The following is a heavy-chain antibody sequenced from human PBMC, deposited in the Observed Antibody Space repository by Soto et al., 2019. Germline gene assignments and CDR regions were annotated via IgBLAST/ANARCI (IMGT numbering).Heavy chain of an antibody. V-gene: IGHV1-69*06. J-gene: IGHJ6*02. CDR2: IIPIFGTA. CDR3: ARPMVGNVDTAMVTDYYYGMDV. CDR1: GGTFSSYA. Sequence: SVKVSCKASGGTFSSYAISWVRQAPGQGLEWMGGIIPIFGTANYAQKFQGRVTITADKSTSTAYMELSSLRSEDTAVYYCARPMVGNVDTAMVTDYYYGMDVWGQGTTVTVSS. D-gene: IGHD5-18*01.